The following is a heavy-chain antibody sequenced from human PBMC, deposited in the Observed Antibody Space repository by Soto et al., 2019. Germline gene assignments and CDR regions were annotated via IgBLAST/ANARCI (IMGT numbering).Heavy chain of an antibody. CDR2: INSDGTGT. V-gene: IGHV3-74*01. CDR3: AGDSSGYSYDAFDI. CDR1: RFTFSTYW. Sequence: EGQLVESGGGLVQPGGSLRLSCAASRFTFSTYWMHWVRQAPGKGLVWVSRINSDGTGTSYADSVKGRITISRDNAKNTLYLQMNSLRSEDTAVYYCAGDSSGYSYDAFDIWGQGTMVTVSS. J-gene: IGHJ3*02. D-gene: IGHD3-22*01.